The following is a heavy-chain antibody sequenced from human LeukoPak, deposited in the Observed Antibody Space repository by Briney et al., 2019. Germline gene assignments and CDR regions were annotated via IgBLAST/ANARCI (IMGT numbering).Heavy chain of an antibody. CDR3: ARHGFWSGYYPHNWFDP. CDR1: GDSISSYY. V-gene: IGHV4-59*08. D-gene: IGHD3-3*01. Sequence: SETLSLTCTVSGDSISSYYWSWIRQPPGKGLEWIGYIYYSGSTSDNPSLNSRVTISLDTSKNQFSLKLSSVTAADTAVYYCARHGFWSGYYPHNWFDPWGQGTLVTVSS. J-gene: IGHJ5*02. CDR2: IYYSGST.